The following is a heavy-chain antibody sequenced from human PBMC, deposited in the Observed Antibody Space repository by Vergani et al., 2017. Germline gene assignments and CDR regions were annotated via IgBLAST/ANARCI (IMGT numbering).Heavy chain of an antibody. CDR3: AKANYDFWSGYPKRFDY. V-gene: IGHV4-61*02. D-gene: IGHD3-3*01. CDR1: GGSISSGSYY. J-gene: IGHJ4*02. Sequence: QVQLQESGPGLVKPSQTLSLTCTVSGGSISSGSYYWSWIRQPAGKGLEWIGRIYTSGSTNYNPSLKSRVTISVDTSKNQFSLKLSSVTAADTAVYYCAKANYDFWSGYPKRFDYWGQGTLVTVSS. CDR2: IYTSGST.